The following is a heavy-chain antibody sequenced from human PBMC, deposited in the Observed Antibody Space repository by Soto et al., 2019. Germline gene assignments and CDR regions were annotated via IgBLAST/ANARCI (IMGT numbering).Heavy chain of an antibody. V-gene: IGHV1-46*01. CDR1: GYTFTSFY. Sequence: QVQLVQSGAEVKNPGASVKVSCKASGYTFTSFYIHWVRQAPGQGLEWMSIINPNGGSTNYAQNLQGRAALTRDTSTNTVYMELSSFRSEDTAVYYCARGLTSGDYWGQGTLVTVSS. J-gene: IGHJ4*02. CDR3: ARGLTSGDY. CDR2: INPNGGST.